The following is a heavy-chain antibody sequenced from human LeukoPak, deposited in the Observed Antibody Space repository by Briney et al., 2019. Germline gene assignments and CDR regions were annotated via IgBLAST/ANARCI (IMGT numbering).Heavy chain of an antibody. D-gene: IGHD3-10*01. Sequence: PSETLSLTCTVSGGSISSSSYYWGWIRQPPGKGLEWIGSMYYSGNTYYNPSLKSRVTISVDTSKNQFSLKLSSVTAADTAVYYCARDRGVTMVRGVTSYYYYYMDVWGKGTTVTISS. J-gene: IGHJ6*03. CDR2: MYYSGNT. CDR3: ARDRGVTMVRGVTSYYYYYMDV. CDR1: GGSISSSSYY. V-gene: IGHV4-39*07.